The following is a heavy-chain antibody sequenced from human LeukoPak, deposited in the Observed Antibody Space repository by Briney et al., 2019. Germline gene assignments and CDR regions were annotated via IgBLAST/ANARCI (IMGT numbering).Heavy chain of an antibody. CDR3: ARDRWWEPTDFSFDY. Sequence: ASVKVSCNASGYTFTSYGISWVRQAPGQGLEWMGWINAGNGNTKYSQKFQGRVTITGDTSASTAYMELSSLRSEDTAVYYCARDRWWEPTDFSFDYWGQGTLVTVSS. J-gene: IGHJ4*02. D-gene: IGHD1-26*01. V-gene: IGHV1-3*01. CDR1: GYTFTSYG. CDR2: INAGNGNT.